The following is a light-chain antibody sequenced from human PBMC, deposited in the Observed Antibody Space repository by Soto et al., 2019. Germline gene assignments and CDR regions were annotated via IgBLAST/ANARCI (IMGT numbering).Light chain of an antibody. Sequence: DVQMTQSPSSLSASVGDRVTVSCRASQPISNWLAWYQQRPGKAPKSLIYATSNLQNGVPSRFSGSGSGTDFTLTINNLQPEDSATYYCQQYNNFPPTFGGGTKVDIK. V-gene: IGKV1D-16*01. CDR1: QPISNW. CDR2: ATS. J-gene: IGKJ4*01. CDR3: QQYNNFPPT.